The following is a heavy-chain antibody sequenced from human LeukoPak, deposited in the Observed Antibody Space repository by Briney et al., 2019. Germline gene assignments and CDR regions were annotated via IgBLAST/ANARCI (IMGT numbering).Heavy chain of an antibody. CDR2: INPNSGGT. CDR3: ARAVDYYDSSGPDY. V-gene: IGHV1-2*02. D-gene: IGHD3-22*01. J-gene: IGHJ4*02. Sequence: GASVKVSCKASGYTFTGYYMHWVRQAPGQGLEWMGWINPNSGGTNYAQKFQGRVTMTRDTSISTAYMELSRLRSDDTAVYYCARAVDYYDSSGPDYWDQGTLVTVSS. CDR1: GYTFTGYY.